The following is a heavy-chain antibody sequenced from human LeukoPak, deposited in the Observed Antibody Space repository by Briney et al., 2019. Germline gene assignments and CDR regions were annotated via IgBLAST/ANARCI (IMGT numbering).Heavy chain of an antibody. J-gene: IGHJ4*02. V-gene: IGHV3-66*01. CDR1: GFTVSSDY. CDR3: TRGGSVPATRSFDY. D-gene: IGHD6-19*01. CDR2: IYSGGTT. Sequence: PGRSLRLSCSASGFTVSSDYMSWVRQAPGKGLAWLSVIYSGGTTYYADYVKGRFTISRDNSKNTVYLQMNSLRVEDTAMYYCTRGGSVPATRSFDYWGQGTLVTVSS.